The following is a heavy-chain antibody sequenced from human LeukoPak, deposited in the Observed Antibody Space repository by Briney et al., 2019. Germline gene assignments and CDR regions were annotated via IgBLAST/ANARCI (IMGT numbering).Heavy chain of an antibody. CDR2: IKQDGSEK. D-gene: IGHD6-13*01. V-gene: IGHV3-7*01. J-gene: IGHJ6*02. CDR1: GFSFSNYW. Sequence: GGSLRLSCVGSGFSFSNYWMSWVRQAPGKGLEWLANIKQDGSEKYIVDSMKGRFTISRDNAKNSLFLQMNSLRAEDTAVYYCARLLAAAGMYYYYYYGMDVWGQGTTVTVSS. CDR3: ARLLAAAGMYYYYYYGMDV.